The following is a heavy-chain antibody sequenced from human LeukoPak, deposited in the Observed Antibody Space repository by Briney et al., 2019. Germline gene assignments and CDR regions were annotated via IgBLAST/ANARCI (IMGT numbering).Heavy chain of an antibody. V-gene: IGHV1-24*01. CDR3: ATDIPGPYSGSYYVFHYFDY. D-gene: IGHD1-26*01. J-gene: IGHJ4*02. CDR1: GYTLTELS. CDR2: FDPEDGET. Sequence: ASVTVSRTVSGYTLTELSMHWVRQAPGKGLEWMGGFDPEDGETIYAQKFQGRVTMTEDTSTDTAYMELSSLRSEDTAVYYCATDIPGPYSGSYYVFHYFDYWGQGTLVTVSS.